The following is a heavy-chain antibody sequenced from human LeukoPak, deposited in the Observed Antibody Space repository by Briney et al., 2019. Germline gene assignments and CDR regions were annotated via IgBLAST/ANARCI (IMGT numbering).Heavy chain of an antibody. Sequence: PGGSLRLSCAASGFTFSSYGMSWVRQAPGKGLEWVSAISGSGGSTYYADSVKGRFTISRDNSKNTLSLQMNSLRDEDTAVYYCARETPDGSSWTAFDFWGQGTLVTVSS. CDR3: ARETPDGSSWTAFDF. CDR2: ISGSGGST. CDR1: GFTFSSYG. D-gene: IGHD6-13*01. J-gene: IGHJ4*02. V-gene: IGHV3-23*01.